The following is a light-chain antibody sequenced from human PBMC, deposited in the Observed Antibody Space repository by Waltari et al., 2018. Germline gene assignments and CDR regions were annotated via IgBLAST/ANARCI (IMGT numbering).Light chain of an antibody. CDR3: QQHNNWPRRT. V-gene: IGKV3-11*01. Sequence: EIVLTQSPGTLSLSPGETATLSCRASQNIATYLAWFQQRPGQAPRLLIYDSPNRAPGIPARFSGRWSGTDFTLTITSLEAEDFGIYYCQQHNNWPRRTFGQGARLDIK. J-gene: IGKJ5*01. CDR2: DSP. CDR1: QNIATY.